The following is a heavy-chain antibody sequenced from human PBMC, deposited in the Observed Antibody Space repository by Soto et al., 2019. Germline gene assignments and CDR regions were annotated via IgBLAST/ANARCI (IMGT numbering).Heavy chain of an antibody. Sequence: EVQLVESGGGLIQPGGSLRLSCAASGFTVSSNSMRWVRQAPGKGLEWVSVIYSGGSTYYADSVKGRFSNSRDNSQNTLYLHMNTLRAEVTALYYCGREYGDNYFDYWGQGTLVTVSS. CDR2: IYSGGST. CDR3: GREYGDNYFDY. D-gene: IGHD3-10*01. CDR1: GFTVSSNS. J-gene: IGHJ4*02. V-gene: IGHV3-53*01.